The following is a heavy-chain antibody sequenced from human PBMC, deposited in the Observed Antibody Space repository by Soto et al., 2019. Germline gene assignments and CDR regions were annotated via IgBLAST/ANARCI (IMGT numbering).Heavy chain of an antibody. CDR1: YCYSIGYG. J-gene: IGHJ5*02. D-gene: IGHD4-17*01. V-gene: IGHV4-59*01. CDR3: ASLPCADYGCIFDP. CDR2: IYYSGSS. Sequence: PLPWTFAYCYSIGYGCRRISQPPGKRLEWIGSIYYSGSSNYNPSLKSRVTISVDTSKNQFSLRLTSVTAADTAVYYCASLPCADYGCIFDPWGQGTLVTVSA.